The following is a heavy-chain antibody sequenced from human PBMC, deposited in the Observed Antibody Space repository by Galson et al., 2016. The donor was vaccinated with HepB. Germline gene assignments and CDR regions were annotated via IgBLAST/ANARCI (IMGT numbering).Heavy chain of an antibody. Sequence: SVKVSCKASGGTFSSYTFSWVRQAPGQGLEWMGGIIPIFGSPTYSQKFQGRLTITADISTNTVYMELISLGSEDTAVYYCAPLGYCSGDTCHRVYWGQGTLVSVSS. J-gene: IGHJ4*02. CDR3: APLGYCSGDTCHRVY. CDR2: IIPIFGSP. D-gene: IGHD2-15*01. V-gene: IGHV1-69*06. CDR1: GGTFSSYT.